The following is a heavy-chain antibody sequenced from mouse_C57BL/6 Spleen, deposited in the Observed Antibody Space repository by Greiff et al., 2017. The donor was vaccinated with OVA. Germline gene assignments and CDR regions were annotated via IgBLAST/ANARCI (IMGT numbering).Heavy chain of an antibody. CDR2: INPSTGGT. D-gene: IGHD1-1*01. V-gene: IGHV1-42*01. CDR1: GYSFTGYY. J-gene: IGHJ1*03. Sequence: EVQLQESGPELVKPGASVKISCKASGYSFTGYYMNWVKQSPEKSLEWIGEINPSTGGTTYNQKFKAKATLTVDKSSSTAYMQLKSLTSEDSAVYYCASSSHWYFDVWGTGTTVTVSS. CDR3: ASSSHWYFDV.